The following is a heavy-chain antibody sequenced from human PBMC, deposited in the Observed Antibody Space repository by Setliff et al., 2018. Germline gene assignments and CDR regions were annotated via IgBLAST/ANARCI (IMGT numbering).Heavy chain of an antibody. CDR1: GFTFTTYW. CDR2: INSDGSST. J-gene: IGHJ6*03. V-gene: IGHV3-74*01. D-gene: IGHD2-8*02. Sequence: PGGSLRLSCAASGFTFTTYWMYWVRQSPGKGLAWVSRINSDGSSTTYADSVKGRFTISRDNAKNTLYLQMNSLRAEDTAVYFCTRVWSMVSDSYYFYMDVWGKGTTGTVSS. CDR3: TRVWSMVSDSYYFYMDV.